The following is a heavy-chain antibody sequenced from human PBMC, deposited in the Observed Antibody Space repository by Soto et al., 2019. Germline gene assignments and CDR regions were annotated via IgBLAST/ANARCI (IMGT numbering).Heavy chain of an antibody. D-gene: IGHD6-25*01. CDR1: GSTFTNSD. Sequence: ASVTVSCTASGSTFTNSDIDWVRKAPGQGLEWMGWMNPDSGHAAYAQKFQGRVTLTTSTSTSTVDMEMRSLGSEDTAVYYCARRRLRSGGIVYSALDNWGQGTLVT. J-gene: IGHJ4*02. CDR2: MNPDSGHA. V-gene: IGHV1-8*01. CDR3: ARRRLRSGGIVYSALDN.